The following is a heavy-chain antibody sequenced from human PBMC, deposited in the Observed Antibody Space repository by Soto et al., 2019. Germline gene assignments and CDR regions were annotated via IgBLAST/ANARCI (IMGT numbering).Heavy chain of an antibody. CDR2: IWYDGSSK. J-gene: IGHJ4*02. D-gene: IGHD3-10*01. V-gene: IGHV3-33*01. Sequence: QEQLVESGGGVVQPGRSLRLSCPASGFTFSNYGMHWVRQAPGKGLEWVAVIWYDGSSKYYADSVKGRFTISRDNSKNTLYLQMNSLRAEDTAVYYCARDPAGIRGNLDYWGQGILVTVSS. CDR1: GFTFSNYG. CDR3: ARDPAGIRGNLDY.